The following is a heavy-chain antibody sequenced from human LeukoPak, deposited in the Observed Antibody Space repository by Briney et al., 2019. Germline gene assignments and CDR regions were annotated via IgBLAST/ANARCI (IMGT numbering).Heavy chain of an antibody. CDR3: ATVQWLRSRVEKYYFDY. CDR1: GYTLTELS. D-gene: IGHD5-12*01. Sequence: GASVKVSCKVSGYTLTELSMHWVRQAPGKGLEWMGGFDPEDGETIYAQKFQCRVTMTEDTSTDTAYMELSSLRSEDTAVYYCATVQWLRSRVEKYYFDYWGQGTLVTVSS. V-gene: IGHV1-24*01. CDR2: FDPEDGET. J-gene: IGHJ4*02.